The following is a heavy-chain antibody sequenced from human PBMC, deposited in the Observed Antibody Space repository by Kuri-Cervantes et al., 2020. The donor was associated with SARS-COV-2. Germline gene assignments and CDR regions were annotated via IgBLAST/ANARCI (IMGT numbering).Heavy chain of an antibody. CDR3: ARDQNISPGQQLADFDY. V-gene: IGHV3-7*03. CDR1: GFTFSSYW. J-gene: IGHJ4*02. Sequence: ETLSLTCAASGFTFSSYWMSWVRQAPGKGLEWVANIKQDGSEKYYVDSVKGRFTISRDNAKNSLYLQMNSLRAEDTAVYYCARDQNISPGQQLADFDYWGQGTLVTVSS. D-gene: IGHD6-13*01. CDR2: IKQDGSEK.